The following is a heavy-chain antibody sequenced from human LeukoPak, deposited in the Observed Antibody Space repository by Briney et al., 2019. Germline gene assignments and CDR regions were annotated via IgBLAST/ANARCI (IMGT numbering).Heavy chain of an antibody. CDR1: GYTFTSYG. V-gene: IGHV1-18*01. J-gene: IGHJ6*03. Sequence: ASVKVSCKASGYTFTSYGISWVRQAPGQGLEWMGWISAYNGNTNYAQKLQGRVTMTTDTSTSTAYMELSSLRSEDTAVYYCASPAGGSGSYKKADYYYYMDVWGKGTTVTISS. CDR3: ASPAGGSGSYKKADYYYYMDV. CDR2: ISAYNGNT. D-gene: IGHD3-10*01.